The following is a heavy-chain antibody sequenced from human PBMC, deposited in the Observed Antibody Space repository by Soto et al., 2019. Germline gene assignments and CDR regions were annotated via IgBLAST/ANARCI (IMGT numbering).Heavy chain of an antibody. CDR3: ARRAGRDDGFDI. CDR1: GFTFSNYV. D-gene: IGHD2-15*01. J-gene: IGHJ3*02. CDR2: ISGSGGTT. V-gene: IGHV3-23*01. Sequence: EVQLLESGGGLVQPGGSLRLSCAASGFTFSNYVMSWVRQAPGKGLEWVSGISGSGGTTYYADSVKGRFTISRDNSKNTLYRLMNSLRAEDTAVYYCARRAGRDDGFDIWGQGTMVTVSS.